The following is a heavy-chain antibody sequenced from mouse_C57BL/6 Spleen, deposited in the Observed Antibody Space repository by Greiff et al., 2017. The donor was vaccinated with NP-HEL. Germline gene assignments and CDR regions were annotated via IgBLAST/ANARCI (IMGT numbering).Heavy chain of an antibody. Sequence: EVKLVESEGGLVQPGSSMKLSCTASGFTFSDYYMAWVRQVPEKGLEWVANINYDGSSNYYLDSLKSRFIISIDNAKNILYLQMSSLKCEDTATYYCAREGDYYGSHWYFDVWGTGTTVTVSS. CDR1: GFTFSDYY. V-gene: IGHV5-16*01. CDR3: AREGDYYGSHWYFDV. D-gene: IGHD1-1*01. CDR2: INYDGSSN. J-gene: IGHJ1*03.